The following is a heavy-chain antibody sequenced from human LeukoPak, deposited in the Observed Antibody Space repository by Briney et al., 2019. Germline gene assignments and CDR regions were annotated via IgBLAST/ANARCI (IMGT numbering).Heavy chain of an antibody. CDR2: INTDGTTT. CDR1: GFTFSTCW. Sequence: GGSLRLSCVASGFTFSTCWMHWVRQVPGKGLVWVSRINTDGTTTSYADSVKGRFTISRDNAKNTLYLQMNSLRVEDTGVYYCVRGKLVNAVGHFDNWGQGTLVTVSS. V-gene: IGHV3-74*01. CDR3: VRGKLVNAVGHFDN. D-gene: IGHD4-23*01. J-gene: IGHJ4*02.